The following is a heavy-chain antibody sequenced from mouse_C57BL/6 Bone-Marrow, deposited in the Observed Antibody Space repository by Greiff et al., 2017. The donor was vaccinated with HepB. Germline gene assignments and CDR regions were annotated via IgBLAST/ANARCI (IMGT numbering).Heavy chain of an antibody. D-gene: IGHD1-1*01. CDR2: IYPRSSNT. V-gene: IGHV1-81*01. J-gene: IGHJ4*01. CDR1: GYTFTSYG. CDR3: ARIYYYGSSYLYAMDY. Sequence: VQLQQSGAELARPGASVKLSCKASGYTFTSYGMSWVKQRTGQGLEWIGEIYPRSSNTYYNEKFKGKATLTADKSSSTAYMELRSLTSEDSAVYFCARIYYYGSSYLYAMDYWGQGTSVTVSS.